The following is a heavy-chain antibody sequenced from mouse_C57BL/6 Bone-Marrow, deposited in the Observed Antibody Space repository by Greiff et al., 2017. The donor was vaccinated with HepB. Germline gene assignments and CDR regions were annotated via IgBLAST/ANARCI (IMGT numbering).Heavy chain of an antibody. V-gene: IGHV5-15*01. Sequence: EVKLQESGGGLVQPGGSLKLSCAASGFTFSDYGMAWVRQAPRKGPEWVAFISNLAYSIYYADTVTGRFTISRENAKNTLYLEMSSLRSEDTAMYYCARVLGYFDVWGTGTTVTVSS. J-gene: IGHJ1*03. CDR1: GFTFSDYG. CDR2: ISNLAYSI. CDR3: ARVLGYFDV.